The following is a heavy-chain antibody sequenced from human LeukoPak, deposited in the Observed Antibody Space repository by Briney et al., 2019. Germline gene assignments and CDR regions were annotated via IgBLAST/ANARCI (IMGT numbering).Heavy chain of an antibody. D-gene: IGHD1-1*01. CDR2: INPNSGGT. Sequence: ASVTVTCKASGYTFTGYYMHWVRQAPGQGLEWMGWINPNSGGTNYAQKFQGWVTMTRDTSISTAYMELSRLRSDDTAVYYCARDLAWNGGGYYYYGMDVWGQGTTVTVSS. J-gene: IGHJ6*02. CDR3: ARDLAWNGGGYYYYGMDV. V-gene: IGHV1-2*04. CDR1: GYTFTGYY.